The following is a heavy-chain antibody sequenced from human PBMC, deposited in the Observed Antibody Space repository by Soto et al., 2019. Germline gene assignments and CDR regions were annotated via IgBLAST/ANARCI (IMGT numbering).Heavy chain of an antibody. Sequence: PGGSLRLSCAASGFTFSSYWMSWVRQAPGKGLEWVANIKQDGSEKYYVDSVKGRFTISRDNAKNSLYLQMNSLRAEGTAVYYCARDFQYSWAYYYYGMDVWGQGTTVTVSS. CDR1: GFTFSSYW. J-gene: IGHJ6*02. CDR3: ARDFQYSWAYYYYGMDV. D-gene: IGHD4-4*01. V-gene: IGHV3-7*05. CDR2: IKQDGSEK.